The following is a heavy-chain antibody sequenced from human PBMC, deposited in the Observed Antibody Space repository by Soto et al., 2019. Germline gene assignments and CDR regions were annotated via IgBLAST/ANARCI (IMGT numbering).Heavy chain of an antibody. J-gene: IGHJ4*02. CDR2: TDTDGSDT. V-gene: IGHV3-74*01. Sequence: EVQLVESGGGLVQPGGSLRLSCAASGFTFSTYWMYWVRQVPGKGLVWVSRTDTDGSDTSYADSVKGRFTISRDNAKNTLYLQMNSLRAEDTAVYYCAGDRGWSLFDYWGQGTLVTVSS. CDR3: AGDRGWSLFDY. CDR1: GFTFSTYW. D-gene: IGHD6-19*01.